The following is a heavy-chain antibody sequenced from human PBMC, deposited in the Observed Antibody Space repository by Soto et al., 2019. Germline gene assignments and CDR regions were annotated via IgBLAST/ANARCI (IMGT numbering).Heavy chain of an antibody. CDR2: ISGSGGAT. J-gene: IGHJ5*02. CDR1: GFTFDNYA. D-gene: IGHD6-25*01. CDR3: AKEGPYINSWSTAGYCQHWGQGTLVTVSSGKIEDFGDPVPHLHCLWCLPQEWFLLQEGFDP. Sequence: GWSLRLSCAASGFTFDNYAMNWVRQAPGKGLEWVAHISGSGGATKYADSVRVRFSISKDNSKNTLYLQMNDFAVEDTAQYFCAKEGPYINSWSTAGYCQHWGQGTLVTVSSGKIEDFGDPVPHLHCLWCLPQEWFLLQEGFDPWGQGTLVTVSS. V-gene: IGHV3-23*01.